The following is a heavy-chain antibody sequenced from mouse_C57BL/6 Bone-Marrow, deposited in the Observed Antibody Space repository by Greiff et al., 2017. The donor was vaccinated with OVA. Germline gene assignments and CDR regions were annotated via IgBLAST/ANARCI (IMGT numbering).Heavy chain of an antibody. CDR1: GYTFTSYW. V-gene: IGHV1-74*01. CDR3: AIGRTAQATFDY. D-gene: IGHD3-2*02. J-gene: IGHJ2*01. CDR2: IHPSDSDT. Sequence: QVQLQQPGAELVKPGASVKVSCKASGYTFTSYWMHWVKQRPGQGLEWIGRIHPSDSDTNYNQKFKGKATLTADKSSSTAYMQLSSLTSEDSAVYYCAIGRTAQATFDYWGQGTTLTVSS.